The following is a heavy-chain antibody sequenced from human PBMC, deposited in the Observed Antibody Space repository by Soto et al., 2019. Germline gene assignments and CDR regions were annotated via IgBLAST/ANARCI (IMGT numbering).Heavy chain of an antibody. CDR2: INPNSGGT. Sequence: ASVKVSCKASGYTFTGYYMHWVRQAPGQGLEWMGWINPNSGGTNYAQKFQGWVTMTRDTSISTAYMELSRLRSDDTAVYYCARDRGVDLGNWFAPWGQGTLVTVSS. CDR3: ARDRGVDLGNWFAP. D-gene: IGHD3-16*01. CDR1: GYTFTGYY. J-gene: IGHJ5*02. V-gene: IGHV1-2*04.